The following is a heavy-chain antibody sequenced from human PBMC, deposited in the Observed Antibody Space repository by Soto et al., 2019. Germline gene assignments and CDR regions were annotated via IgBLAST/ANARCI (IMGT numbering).Heavy chain of an antibody. CDR1: GYSFTSYW. CDR2: IDPSDSYT. J-gene: IGHJ5*02. V-gene: IGHV5-10-1*01. Sequence: GESLKISCKGSGYSFTSYWISWVRQMPGKGLEWMGRIDPSDSYTNYSPSFQGHVTISADKSISTAYLQWSSLKASDTAMYYCVSTVKGSPDLLFDPWGQGTLVTVSS. D-gene: IGHD2-15*01. CDR3: VSTVKGSPDLLFDP.